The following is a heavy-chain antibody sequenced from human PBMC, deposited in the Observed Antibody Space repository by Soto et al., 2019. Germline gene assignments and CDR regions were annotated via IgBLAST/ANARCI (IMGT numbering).Heavy chain of an antibody. J-gene: IGHJ3*02. CDR1: GFTFSSYS. CDR3: ERDPVSAWWNDAFDI. V-gene: IGHV3-48*02. Sequence: VGSLRLSCAASGFTFSSYSMNWVRQAPGKGLEWVSYISSSSSTIYYADSVKGRFTISRDNAKNSLYLQMNSLRDEDMAVYYCERDPVSAWWNDAFDIWGQGTMVTVSS. D-gene: IGHD2-8*02. CDR2: ISSSSSTI.